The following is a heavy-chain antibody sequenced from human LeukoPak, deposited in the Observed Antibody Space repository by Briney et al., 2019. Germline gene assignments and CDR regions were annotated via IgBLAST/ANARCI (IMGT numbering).Heavy chain of an antibody. CDR3: ARVAGLNDY. J-gene: IGHJ4*02. CDR2: INHSGST. V-gene: IGHV4-34*01. Sequence: SETLSPTCAVYGRSFNGYYWSWIRQPPGKGPEWIGEINHSGSTNYNPSLKSRVTISVDTSKNQFSLKLSSVTAADTAVYYCARVAGLNDYWGQGTLVTVSS. CDR1: GRSFNGYY. D-gene: IGHD2-15*01.